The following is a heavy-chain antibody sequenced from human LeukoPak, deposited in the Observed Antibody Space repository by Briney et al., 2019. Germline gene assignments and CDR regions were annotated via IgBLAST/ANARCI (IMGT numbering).Heavy chain of an antibody. CDR1: GGSINSYY. CDR2: IYYSGST. D-gene: IGHD5-18*01. J-gene: IGHJ4*02. Sequence: SETLSLTCTVSGGSINSYYWSWIRQPPGKGLEWIGYIYYSGSTNYNPSLKSRVTISVDTSKNQFSLKLSSVTAADTAVYYCARGYGPAGSFDYWGQGTLVTVSS. CDR3: ARGYGPAGSFDY. V-gene: IGHV4-59*08.